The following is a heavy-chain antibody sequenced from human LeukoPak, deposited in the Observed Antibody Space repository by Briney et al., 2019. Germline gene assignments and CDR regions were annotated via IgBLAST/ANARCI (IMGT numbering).Heavy chain of an antibody. J-gene: IGHJ6*03. CDR3: ARLDYYYYYMDV. CDR2: IIPIFGTA. CDR1: GGTFSSYA. D-gene: IGHD1-1*01. Sequence: SVEVSCKASGGTFSSYAISWVRQAPGQGLEWMGGIIPIFGTANYAQKFQGRVTITTDESTSTAYMELSGLRSEDTAVYYCARLDYYYYYMDVWGKGTTVTVSS. V-gene: IGHV1-69*05.